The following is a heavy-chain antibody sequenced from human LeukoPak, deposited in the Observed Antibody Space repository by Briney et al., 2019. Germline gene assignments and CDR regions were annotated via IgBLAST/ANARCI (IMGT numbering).Heavy chain of an antibody. CDR1: GFTFSRYS. Sequence: PGGSLRLSCAASGFTFSRYSMDWVRQAPGKGLEWIGEINHSGSTSYKSALKSRVTISVDTSKNQFSLKLSSVPAADTAVYYCAKARGGCGGDCYWIDYWGQGTLVTVSS. J-gene: IGHJ4*02. CDR2: INHSGST. D-gene: IGHD2-21*02. V-gene: IGHV4-34*01. CDR3: AKARGGCGGDCYWIDY.